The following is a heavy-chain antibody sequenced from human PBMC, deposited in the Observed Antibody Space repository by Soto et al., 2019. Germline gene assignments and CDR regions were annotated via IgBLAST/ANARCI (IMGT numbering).Heavy chain of an antibody. CDR2: IYYSGST. Sequence: SETLSLTCTVSGGSISSYYWSWIRQPPGKGLEWIGYIYYSGSTNYSPSLKSRVTISVDTSKNQFSLKLSSVTAADTAVYYCARGGSYYTLSYYYYGMDVWGQGTTVTVSS. CDR1: GGSISSYY. V-gene: IGHV4-59*01. J-gene: IGHJ6*02. CDR3: ARGGSYYTLSYYYYGMDV. D-gene: IGHD1-26*01.